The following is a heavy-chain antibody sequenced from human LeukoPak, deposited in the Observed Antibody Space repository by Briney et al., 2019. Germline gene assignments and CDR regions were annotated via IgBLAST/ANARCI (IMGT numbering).Heavy chain of an antibody. V-gene: IGHV5-51*01. J-gene: IGHJ4*02. CDR1: GYSFTSYW. D-gene: IGHD1-26*01. Sequence: GESLKIPCKGSGYSFTSYWIGWGRRMPGKGLEWMVIIYPGDSDTRYSPPFQGQVTISADKSISTAYLQWSSLKSSDTAMYYCARSWDSGSQGPNVLINYWGQGTLVTVSS. CDR2: IYPGDSDT. CDR3: ARSWDSGSQGPNVLINY.